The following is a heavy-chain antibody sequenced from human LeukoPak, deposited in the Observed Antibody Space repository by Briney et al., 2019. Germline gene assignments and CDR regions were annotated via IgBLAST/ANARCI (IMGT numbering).Heavy chain of an antibody. CDR3: ASRGYCSSTSCSPTTRGAFDI. J-gene: IGHJ3*02. CDR2: IYSSGST. V-gene: IGHV4-31*03. Sequence: PSETLSLTCTVSGGSISSRGYYWTWIRQHPGKGLEWVGYIYSSGSTYYNPSLESRVIISMDAPKNQFSLRLSSVTAADTAVYYCASRGYCSSTSCSPTTRGAFDIWGQGTMVTVSS. D-gene: IGHD2-2*01. CDR1: GGSISSRGYY.